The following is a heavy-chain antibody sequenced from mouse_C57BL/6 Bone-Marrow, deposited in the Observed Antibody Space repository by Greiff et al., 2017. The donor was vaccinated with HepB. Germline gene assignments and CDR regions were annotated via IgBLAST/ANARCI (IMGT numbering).Heavy chain of an antibody. Sequence: VQLQQSGAELVRPGASVKLSCTASGFNIKDGYMHWVKQRPEQGLEWIGWIDPENGDTEYASKFQGKATITADTSSNTAYLQLSSLTSEDTAVYYCTTSTRVTKGDYWGQGTTLTVSS. V-gene: IGHV14-4*01. CDR1: GFNIKDGY. D-gene: IGHD2-2*01. CDR2: IDPENGDT. J-gene: IGHJ2*01. CDR3: TTSTRVTKGDY.